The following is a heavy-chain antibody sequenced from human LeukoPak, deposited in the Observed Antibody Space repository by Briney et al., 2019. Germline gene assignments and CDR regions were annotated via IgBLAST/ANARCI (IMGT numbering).Heavy chain of an antibody. J-gene: IGHJ4*02. CDR2: IYYSGST. CDR3: ARGGVEYCSGGSCQGGEYFDY. Sequence: SETLSLTCTVSGGSISSSSYYWGWIRQPPGKGLEWIGSIYYSGSTYYNPSLKSRVTIPVDTSKNQFSLKLSSVIAADTAVYYCARGGVEYCSGGSCQGGEYFDYWGQGTLVTVSS. V-gene: IGHV4-39*07. CDR1: GGSISSSSYY. D-gene: IGHD2-15*01.